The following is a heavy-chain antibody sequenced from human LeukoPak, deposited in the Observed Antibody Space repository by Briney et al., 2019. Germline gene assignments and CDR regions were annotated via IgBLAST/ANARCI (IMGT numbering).Heavy chain of an antibody. CDR1: GFTFSSYA. D-gene: IGHD3-10*01. CDR2: ISISGGST. CDR3: AKALYYYGEDY. Sequence: GGSLRLSCVASGFTFSSYAMSWVRQAPGKGLEWVSTISISGGSTHYADSVKGRFTMSRDDSKNTLYLQMNSLSAEDTAVYYCAKALYYYGEDYWGQGTLVTVSS. J-gene: IGHJ4*02. V-gene: IGHV3-23*01.